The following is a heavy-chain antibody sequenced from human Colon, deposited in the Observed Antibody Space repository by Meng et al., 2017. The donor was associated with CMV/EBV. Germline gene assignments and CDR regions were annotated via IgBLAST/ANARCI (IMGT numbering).Heavy chain of an antibody. CDR3: VFSGSHDYYFDS. J-gene: IGHJ4*02. V-gene: IGHV3-74*01. CDR1: GFTFSSYW. Sequence: GESLKISCAASGFTFSSYWMHWVRQAPGKGLVWVSRINSDGSSTSYADSVKGRFTISRDNAKNSLYLQLNSLRAEDTAVYYCVFSGSHDYYFDSWGQGTLVTVSS. D-gene: IGHD1-26*01. CDR2: INSDGSST.